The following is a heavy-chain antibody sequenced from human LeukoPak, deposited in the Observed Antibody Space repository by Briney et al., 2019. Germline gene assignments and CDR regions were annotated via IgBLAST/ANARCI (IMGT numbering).Heavy chain of an antibody. J-gene: IGHJ3*02. CDR3: ARNLGYSDAFNI. V-gene: IGHV4-61*08. CDR1: GGSISSGGYY. D-gene: IGHD2-15*01. CDR2: IYHSGST. Sequence: PSETLSLTCTVSGGSISSGGYYWSWIRQPPGKGLEWIGYIYHSGSTNYNPSLKSRVTTSLDTSKNRFFLKVNSVTAADTAVYFCARNLGYSDAFNIWGQGTMVIVSS.